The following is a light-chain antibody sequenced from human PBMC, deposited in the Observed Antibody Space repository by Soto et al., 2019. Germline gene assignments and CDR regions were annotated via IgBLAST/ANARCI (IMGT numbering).Light chain of an antibody. CDR3: SSYTTSYFYV. J-gene: IGLJ1*01. CDR2: GVK. V-gene: IGLV2-14*01. CDR1: GRDIGAYDY. Sequence: QSVLTRPASVSGSPGQSITISCTGSGRDIGAYDYVSWYQQHPGKALKLLIYGVKNRPSGVSYRFSASKSAFTASLTISGLQAEDEAHYYCSSYTTSYFYVFGPGTKVTVL.